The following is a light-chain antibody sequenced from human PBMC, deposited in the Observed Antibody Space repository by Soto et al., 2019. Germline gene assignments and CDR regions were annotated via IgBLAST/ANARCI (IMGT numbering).Light chain of an antibody. J-gene: IGLJ1*01. V-gene: IGLV2-14*01. CDR3: SSYTSSSTRV. CDR1: SSDVGAYNS. CDR2: EVS. Sequence: QSALAQPASVSGCPGQSISISCTGTSSDVGAYNSVSWYQQHPGKAPKLMIYEVSNRPSGVSNRFSGSKSGNTASLTISGLQAEDEADYYCSSYTSSSTRVFGSGTKVTGL.